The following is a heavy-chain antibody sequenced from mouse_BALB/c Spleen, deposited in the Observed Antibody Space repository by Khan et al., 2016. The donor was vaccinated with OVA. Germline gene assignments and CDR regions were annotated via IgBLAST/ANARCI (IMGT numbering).Heavy chain of an antibody. J-gene: IGHJ4*01. CDR1: GFSLTGYG. CDR3: ARAYYGNYREAMDF. CDR2: IWGDGST. D-gene: IGHD2-10*01. Sequence: VQLVESGPGLVAPSQSLSITCSVSGFSLTGYGVTWVRQPPGKGLEWLGMIWGDGSTDSNSALKSRLSISKDNSKSQVFLKMNSLQTDDTAMYYCARAYYGNYREAMDFWGQGTSVTVSS. V-gene: IGHV2-6-7*01.